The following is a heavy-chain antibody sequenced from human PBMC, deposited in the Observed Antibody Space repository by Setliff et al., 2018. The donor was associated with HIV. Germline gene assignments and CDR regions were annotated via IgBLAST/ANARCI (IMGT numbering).Heavy chain of an antibody. CDR1: GITFSSYW. Sequence: GGSLRLSCVASGITFSSYWMRWVRQAPGMGLEWVADIKSDGGEKYYVDSVKGRFTIARDNAKNSLYLQMNSLRPEDTAVYFCARDLKTSDFWAHALDVWGQGTMVTVSS. J-gene: IGHJ3*01. V-gene: IGHV3-7*01. D-gene: IGHD3-3*01. CDR3: ARDLKTSDFWAHALDV. CDR2: IKSDGGEK.